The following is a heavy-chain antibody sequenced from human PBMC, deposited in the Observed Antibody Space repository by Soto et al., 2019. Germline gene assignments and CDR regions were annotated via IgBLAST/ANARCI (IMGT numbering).Heavy chain of an antibody. D-gene: IGHD6-19*01. CDR2: ISTHNGNA. V-gene: IGHV1-18*04. Sequence: QVHLVQSGAEVKKPGASVKVSCKASGYTFTTYGIDWVRQAPGQGLEWMGWISTHNGNANYAQKFQGRVTMTTDTSTSTVDMELRSLRADDTAMYYCARDGWAGPHDYWGQGTLVTVSS. J-gene: IGHJ4*02. CDR1: GYTFTTYG. CDR3: ARDGWAGPHDY.